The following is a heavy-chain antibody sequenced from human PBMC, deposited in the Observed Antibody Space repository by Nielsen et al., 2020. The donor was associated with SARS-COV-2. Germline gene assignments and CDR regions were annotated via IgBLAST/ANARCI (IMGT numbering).Heavy chain of an antibody. CDR2: ISGSGRST. CDR1: GFTFSSYA. J-gene: IGHJ4*02. CDR3: ARVGIVGDYFDS. V-gene: IGHV3-23*01. Sequence: GESPKISCAASGFTFSSYAMSWVRQAPGKGLEWVSAISGSGRSTFFQDSMKGRFTISRDNSKNTLYLRMNSLRAEDTAIYYCARVGIVGDYFDSWGQGTLVAVSS. D-gene: IGHD1-26*01.